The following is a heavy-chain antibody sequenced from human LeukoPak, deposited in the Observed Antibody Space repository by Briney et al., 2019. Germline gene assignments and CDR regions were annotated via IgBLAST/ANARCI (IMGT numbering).Heavy chain of an antibody. D-gene: IGHD4-17*01. CDR2: IYYSGRT. J-gene: IGHJ4*02. Sequence: SETLSLTCTVSGGSISTSSYYWGWIRQPPGKGLEWIGSIYYSGRTYYNPSLKSRITISVDTSKNQFSLKLSSVTAADTAVYYCARHPDHYGDYGELYFDYWGQGTLVTVSS. V-gene: IGHV4-39*01. CDR1: GGSISTSSYY. CDR3: ARHPDHYGDYGELYFDY.